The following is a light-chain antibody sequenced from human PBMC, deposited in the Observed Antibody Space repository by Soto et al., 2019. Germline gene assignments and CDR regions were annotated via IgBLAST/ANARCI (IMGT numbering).Light chain of an antibody. CDR3: QQYGSSPFT. CDR2: GAS. J-gene: IGKJ3*01. CDR1: QSVSCSY. V-gene: IGKV3-20*01. Sequence: DIVVTQSPGTLSLSPGERATLSCRASQSVSCSYLAWYQPKPGQAPRLLIYGASSRATGIPERFSGSGSGTEFTLTFSRLEPEDLAVYYCQQYGSSPFTFGPGTKVDIK.